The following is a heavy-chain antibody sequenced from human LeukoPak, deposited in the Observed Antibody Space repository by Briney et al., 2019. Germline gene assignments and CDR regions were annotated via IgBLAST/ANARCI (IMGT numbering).Heavy chain of an antibody. Sequence: ASVKVSCKASGYTGTGYYMHWVRQAPGQGLKWMGWINPNTGDTNYAQKFQGRVTMTRDTSSSTAYMELNRLRSDDTAMYYCAKDQGRGYTYGLYYFDYWGQGTLVPVSS. CDR1: GYTGTGYY. CDR3: AKDQGRGYTYGLYYFDY. V-gene: IGHV1-2*02. CDR2: INPNTGDT. J-gene: IGHJ4*02. D-gene: IGHD5-18*01.